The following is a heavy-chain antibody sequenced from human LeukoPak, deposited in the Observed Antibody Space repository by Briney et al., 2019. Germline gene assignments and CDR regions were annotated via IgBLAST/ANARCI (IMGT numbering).Heavy chain of an antibody. J-gene: IGHJ4*02. V-gene: IGHV4-4*02. CDR3: ARRGTVTTERFDY. D-gene: IGHD4-11*01. CDR2: IYYSGST. CDR1: GDSISSGNW. Sequence: SGTLSLTCAVSGDSISSGNWWSWVRQPPGKGLEWIGEIYYSGSTNYNPSLKSRVTISVDTSKNQFSLKLSSVTAADTAVYYCARRGTVTTERFDYWGQGTLVTVSS.